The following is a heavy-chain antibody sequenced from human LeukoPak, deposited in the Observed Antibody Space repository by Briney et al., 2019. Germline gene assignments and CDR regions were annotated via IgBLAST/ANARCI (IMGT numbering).Heavy chain of an antibody. CDR2: IRYSASD. Sequence: GGSLRLSCVASGFTFSSYGMHWVRQARGRGLEWVAFIRYSASDNYADSVKGRFTISRDNSKSAVYLQMNGLRPEDTAVYYCAKEAYDYVWGSYHHFDYWGQGTLVTVSS. CDR3: AKEAYDYVWGSYHHFDY. V-gene: IGHV3-30*02. J-gene: IGHJ4*02. D-gene: IGHD3-16*02. CDR1: GFTFSSYG.